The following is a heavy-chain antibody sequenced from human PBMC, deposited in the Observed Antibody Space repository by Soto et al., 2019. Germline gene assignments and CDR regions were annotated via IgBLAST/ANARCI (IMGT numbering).Heavy chain of an antibody. V-gene: IGHV3-9*01. CDR3: AKGDVLRFLESAFDI. J-gene: IGHJ3*02. CDR1: GFTFDDYA. Sequence: EVQLVESGGGLVQPGRSLRLSCAASGFTFDDYAMHWVRQAPGKGLEWVSGISWNSGSIGYADSVKGRFTISRDNAKNSLYLQMNSLRAEDTALYYFAKGDVLRFLESAFDIWGQGTMVTVSS. D-gene: IGHD3-3*01. CDR2: ISWNSGSI.